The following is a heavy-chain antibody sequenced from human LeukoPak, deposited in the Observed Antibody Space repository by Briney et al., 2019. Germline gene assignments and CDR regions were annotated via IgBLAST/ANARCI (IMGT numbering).Heavy chain of an antibody. V-gene: IGHV1-2*02. D-gene: IGHD3-10*01. CDR2: INPNSGAT. J-gene: IGHJ4*02. CDR1: GYSFTDYY. CDR3: ARLGFGELLYYCDY. Sequence: ASEKVSCKASGYSFTDYYMHWVRQAPGQGLEWMGWINPNSGATNYAQKFQGRVTMTRDTSISTAYMEMNNLRSDDTAVYYCARLGFGELLYYCDYWGQGTLVTVSS.